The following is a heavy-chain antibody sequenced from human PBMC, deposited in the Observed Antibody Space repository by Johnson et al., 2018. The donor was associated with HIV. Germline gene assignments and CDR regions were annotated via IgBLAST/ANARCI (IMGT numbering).Heavy chain of an antibody. Sequence: EMQLVESGGGLVKPGGSLRLSCAASGFTFSNAWMSWVRQAPGKGLEWVGRIKSKTDGGTTDYAAPVKGRFTISRDDSKNKLYLQMNSLRAEDTAVYYCAKAPLSGYEDAFDIWGQGTMVTVSS. J-gene: IGHJ3*02. CDR3: AKAPLSGYEDAFDI. D-gene: IGHD3-22*01. CDR1: GFTFSNAW. V-gene: IGHV3-15*01. CDR2: IKSKTDGGTT.